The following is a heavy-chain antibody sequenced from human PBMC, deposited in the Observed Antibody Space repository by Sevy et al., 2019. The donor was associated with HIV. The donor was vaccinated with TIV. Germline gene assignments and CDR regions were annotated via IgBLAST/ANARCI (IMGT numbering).Heavy chain of an antibody. Sequence: GGSLRLSCAAAGFTFRRHGMHWARQAPGKGLEWVSAISGSDGATYYADSVKGRFSISRDNSKNTLYLQMDSLRAEDTAVYYCAKDIVAVVGDAFDIWGQGTMVTVSS. V-gene: IGHV3-23*01. CDR1: GFTFRRHG. CDR3: AKDIVAVVGDAFDI. D-gene: IGHD2-15*01. J-gene: IGHJ3*02. CDR2: ISGSDGAT.